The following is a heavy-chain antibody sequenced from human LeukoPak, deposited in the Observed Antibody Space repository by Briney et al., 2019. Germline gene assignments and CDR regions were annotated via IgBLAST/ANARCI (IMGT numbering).Heavy chain of an antibody. CDR3: ARFIDSWNYDY. V-gene: IGHV1-2*02. J-gene: IGHJ4*02. Sequence: ASVKVSCKASGYTFTGYFMHWVRQAPGQGLEWMGWINPNSGDTNYAQNFQGRVTMIRDTSISTAYMELSRLRSDDTAVYYCARFIDSWNYDYCGQGKLVTASS. CDR2: INPNSGDT. CDR1: GYTFTGYF. D-gene: IGHD1-7*01.